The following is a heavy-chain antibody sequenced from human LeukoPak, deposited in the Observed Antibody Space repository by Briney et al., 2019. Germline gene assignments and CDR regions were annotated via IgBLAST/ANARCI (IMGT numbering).Heavy chain of an antibody. CDR3: AKTLGYCSGGSCFSRYYFDY. V-gene: IGHV3-23*01. Sequence: GGSLRLXCTVSGFTLSSYPRSWVRRARGKGLEWVSAISGSGGSTYYADSVKGRFTISRDNSKNTLYLQMNSLRAEDTAVYYCAKTLGYCSGGSCFSRYYFDYWGQGTLVTVSS. D-gene: IGHD2-15*01. CDR1: GFTLSSYP. CDR2: ISGSGGST. J-gene: IGHJ4*02.